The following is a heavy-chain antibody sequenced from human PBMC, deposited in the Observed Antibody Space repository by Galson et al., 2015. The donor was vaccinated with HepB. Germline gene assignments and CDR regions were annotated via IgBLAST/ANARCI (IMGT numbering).Heavy chain of an antibody. V-gene: IGHV3-21*01. CDR2: ITPNTTDM. CDR1: GFTFSRRT. CDR3: ARDLLLARYSSGWHGGDYYGMDV. Sequence: SLRLSCAASGFTFSRRTMNWVRQAPGKGLEWVSTITPNTTDMYYADSVKGRFTISRDDAKNSLYLQMNSLRADDTAVYYCARDLLLARYSSGWHGGDYYGMDVWGRGTTVTVSS. D-gene: IGHD6-19*01. J-gene: IGHJ6*02.